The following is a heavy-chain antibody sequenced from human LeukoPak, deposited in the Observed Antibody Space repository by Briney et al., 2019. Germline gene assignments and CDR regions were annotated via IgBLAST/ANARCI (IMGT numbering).Heavy chain of an antibody. V-gene: IGHV3-23*01. CDR1: GFTCNDYA. D-gene: IGHD6-13*01. Sequence: QPGGSLRLSCAASGFTCNDYAINWVRQAPGKGLEWVSVISGGTGGSTYYADSVKGRFTISRDNSKNTLYLQMNSLRAEDTAVYYCAKRGSSSWTQFDYWGQGTLVTVSS. J-gene: IGHJ4*02. CDR2: ISGGTGGST. CDR3: AKRGSSSWTQFDY.